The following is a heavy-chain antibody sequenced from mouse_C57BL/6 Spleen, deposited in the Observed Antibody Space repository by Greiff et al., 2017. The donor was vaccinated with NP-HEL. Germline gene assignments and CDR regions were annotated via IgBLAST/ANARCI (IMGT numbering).Heavy chain of an antibody. CDR2: IYPRSGNT. V-gene: IGHV1-81*01. CDR1: GYTFTSYG. CDR3: ARSETTQATYYAMDY. Sequence: VQLQQSGAELARPGASVKLSCTASGYTFTSYGISWVKQRTGQGLEWIGEIYPRSGNTYYNEKFKGKATLTADKSSSTAYMELRSLTSEDSAVYFSARSETTQATYYAMDYWGQGTSVTVSS. J-gene: IGHJ4*01. D-gene: IGHD3-2*02.